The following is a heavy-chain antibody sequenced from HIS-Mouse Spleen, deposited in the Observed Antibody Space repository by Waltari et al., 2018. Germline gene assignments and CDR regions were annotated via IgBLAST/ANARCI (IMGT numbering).Heavy chain of an antibody. D-gene: IGHD3-16*02. Sequence: GLEWVANIKQDGSEKYYVDSVKGRFTISRDNAKNSLYLQMNSLRAEDTAVYYCARGYRPDYWGQGTLVTVSS. CDR2: IKQDGSEK. J-gene: IGHJ4*02. CDR3: ARGYRPDY. V-gene: IGHV3-7*01.